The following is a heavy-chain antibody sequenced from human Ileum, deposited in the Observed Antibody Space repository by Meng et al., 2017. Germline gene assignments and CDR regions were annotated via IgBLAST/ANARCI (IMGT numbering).Heavy chain of an antibody. D-gene: IGHD4-23*01. CDR3: ARHGGYYQDF. CDR2: IDHLGIA. V-gene: IGHV4-4*02. Sequence: QVQLQEAGPGLVKASATLSLSCSVSGASISVVSYWSWVRQSPGKGLEWIGQIDHLGIAYYKPSLKSRVTMSIDQSKSQFSLRLTSVSAADTAVYYCARHGGYYQDFWGQGTLVTVSS. CDR1: GASISVVSY. J-gene: IGHJ4*02.